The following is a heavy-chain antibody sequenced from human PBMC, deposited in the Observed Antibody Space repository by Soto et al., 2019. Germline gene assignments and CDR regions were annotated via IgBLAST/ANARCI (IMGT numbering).Heavy chain of an antibody. D-gene: IGHD4-4*01. CDR1: GFTVSSYA. J-gene: IGHJ4*02. Sequence: GGSLSLSCSASGFTVSSYAMSLVRPAPGKGLEWVSAISGSGGSTYYADSVKGRFTISRDNSKNTLYLQMNSLRAEDTAVYYCAKLRQSVTFAFDYWGQGTLVTVSS. CDR2: ISGSGGST. V-gene: IGHV3-23*01. CDR3: AKLRQSVTFAFDY.